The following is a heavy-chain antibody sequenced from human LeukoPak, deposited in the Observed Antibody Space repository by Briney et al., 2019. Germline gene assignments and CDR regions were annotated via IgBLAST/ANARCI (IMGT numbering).Heavy chain of an antibody. CDR3: AYVYGEVYY. CDR2: ISSSSSYI. Sequence: PGGSLRLSCAASGFTFSSYSVNWVRQAPGKGLEWVSSISSSSSYIYYADSVKGRLTISRDNAKNSLYLQMKSLRAEDTAVYCCAYVYGEVYYWGQGTLVTVSS. V-gene: IGHV3-21*01. J-gene: IGHJ4*02. D-gene: IGHD5/OR15-5a*01. CDR1: GFTFSSYS.